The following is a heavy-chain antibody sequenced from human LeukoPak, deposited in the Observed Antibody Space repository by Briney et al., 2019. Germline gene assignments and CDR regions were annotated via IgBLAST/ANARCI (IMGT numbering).Heavy chain of an antibody. Sequence: SETLSLTCTVSGGSLSGHYWSWIRQPPGKRLEWIGYVSYTGRTKYNPSLKSRVTISVDTSKNQFSLKLSSVTAADTAVYYCARESPPGFDYWGQGTLVTVSS. CDR2: VSYTGRT. CDR3: ARESPPGFDY. J-gene: IGHJ4*02. CDR1: GGSLSGHY. V-gene: IGHV4-59*11.